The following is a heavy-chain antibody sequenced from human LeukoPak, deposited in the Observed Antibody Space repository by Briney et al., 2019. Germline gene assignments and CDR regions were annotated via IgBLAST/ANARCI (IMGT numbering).Heavy chain of an antibody. V-gene: IGHV3-15*01. CDR1: GFTFSNAW. Sequence: PGGSLRLSCAASGFTFSNAWMSWVRQAPGKGLEWVGGIKSKTDGGTTDYAAPVKGRFTISRDDSKNTLYLQMNSLKTEDTAVYYCTTDYPTNLIYYFDYWGQGTLVTVSS. D-gene: IGHD3/OR15-3a*01. CDR2: IKSKTDGGTT. J-gene: IGHJ4*02. CDR3: TTDYPTNLIYYFDY.